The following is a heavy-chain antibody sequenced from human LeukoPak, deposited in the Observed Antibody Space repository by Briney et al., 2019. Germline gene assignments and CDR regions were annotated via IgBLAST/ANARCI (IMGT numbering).Heavy chain of an antibody. V-gene: IGHV3-48*02. CDR3: ATPDYDFWSGYFY. J-gene: IGHJ4*02. Sequence: PGGPLRLSCAASGFTFSSYSMNWVRQAPGKGLEWVSYISSSSSTIYYADSVKGRFTISRDNAKNSLYLQMNSLRDEDTAVYCCATPDYDFWSGYFYWGQGTLVTVSS. CDR1: GFTFSSYS. D-gene: IGHD3-3*01. CDR2: ISSSSSTI.